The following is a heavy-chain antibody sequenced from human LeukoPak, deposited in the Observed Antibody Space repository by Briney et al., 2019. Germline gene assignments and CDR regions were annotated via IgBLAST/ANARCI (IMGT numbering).Heavy chain of an antibody. Sequence: GASVKVSCKASGYTFTSYDINWVRQATGQGLEWMGWMNPNSGNTGYAQKFQGRVTITRNTSISTAYMELSSLRSEDTAVYYCARGNWDYDFWSGPSLAGYYYMDVWGKGTTVTVSS. V-gene: IGHV1-8*03. J-gene: IGHJ6*03. CDR1: GYTFTSYD. CDR3: ARGNWDYDFWSGPSLAGYYYMDV. CDR2: MNPNSGNT. D-gene: IGHD3-3*01.